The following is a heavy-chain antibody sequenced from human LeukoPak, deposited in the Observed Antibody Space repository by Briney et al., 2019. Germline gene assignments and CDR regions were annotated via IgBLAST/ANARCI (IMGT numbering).Heavy chain of an antibody. J-gene: IGHJ6*02. Sequence: PGGSLRLSCAASGFTFSSYAMSWVRQAPGKGLEWVSAISGSGGSTYYADSVKGRFTISRDNSKNTLYLQMNSLRSEDTAVYYCARGKRRITIFGVVISPIIYYYGMDVWGQGTTVTVSS. CDR3: ARGKRRITIFGVVISPIIYYYGMDV. CDR1: GFTFSSYA. D-gene: IGHD3-3*01. CDR2: ISGSGGST. V-gene: IGHV3-23*01.